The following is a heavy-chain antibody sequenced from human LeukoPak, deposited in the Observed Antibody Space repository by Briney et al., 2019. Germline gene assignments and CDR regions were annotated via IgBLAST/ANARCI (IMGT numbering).Heavy chain of an antibody. D-gene: IGHD6-13*01. V-gene: IGHV1-3*03. J-gene: IGHJ4*02. CDR1: GYTFTSYA. Sequence: ASVKVSCKASGYTFTSYAMHWVRQAPGQRLEWMGWINACNGNTKYSQEFQGRVTITRDTSASTAYMELSSLRSEDMAVYYCARDAYIAAAGSYLDYWGQGTLVTVSS. CDR3: ARDAYIAAAGSYLDY. CDR2: INACNGNT.